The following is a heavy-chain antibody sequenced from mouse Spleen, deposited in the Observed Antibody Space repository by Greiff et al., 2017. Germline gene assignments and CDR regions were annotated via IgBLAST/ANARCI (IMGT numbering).Heavy chain of an antibody. CDR1: GYTFTDYY. D-gene: IGHD1-1*01. J-gene: IGHJ2*01. CDR3: AREEDYYGSRYYFDY. V-gene: IGHV1-19*01. Sequence: VQLQQSGPVLVKPGASVKMSCKASGYTFTDYYMNWVKQSHGKSLEWIGVINPYNGGTSYNQKFKGKATLTVDKSSSTAYMELNSLTSEDSAVYYCAREEDYYGSRYYFDYWGQGTTLTVSS. CDR2: INPYNGGT.